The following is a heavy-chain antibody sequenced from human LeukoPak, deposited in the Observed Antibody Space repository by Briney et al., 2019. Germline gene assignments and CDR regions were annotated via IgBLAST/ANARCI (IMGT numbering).Heavy chain of an antibody. CDR2: FDYTGST. Sequence: SETLSLTCIVSGDAFTSYYWTWVRQPPGKGLEWIGNFDYTGSTNYSPSLKSRVFLSVDTSKNEFYLSLRSVTAADTAFYYCTRGWIGELSDIWGQGTLVTVSS. D-gene: IGHD3-10*01. J-gene: IGHJ3*02. CDR3: TRGWIGELSDI. CDR1: GDAFTSYY. V-gene: IGHV4-59*08.